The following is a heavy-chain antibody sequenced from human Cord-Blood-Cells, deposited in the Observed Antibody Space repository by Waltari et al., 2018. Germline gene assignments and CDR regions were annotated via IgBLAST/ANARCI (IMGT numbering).Heavy chain of an antibody. CDR1: GGSFSGYY. Sequence: QVQLQQWGAGLLKPSETLSLTCAVYGGSFSGYYWSWIRQPPGKGLEWIGEINHSGSTNYNPSLKSRVTISVDTSKXQXXLXXSSVTAADTAVYYCARRALGYNWNSGETYFDYWGQGTLVTVSS. D-gene: IGHD1-7*01. J-gene: IGHJ4*02. V-gene: IGHV4-34*01. CDR3: ARRALGYNWNSGETYFDY. CDR2: INHSGST.